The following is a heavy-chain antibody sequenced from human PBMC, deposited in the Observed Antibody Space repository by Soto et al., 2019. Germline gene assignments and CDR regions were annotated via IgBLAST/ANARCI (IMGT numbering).Heavy chain of an antibody. CDR3: AKDPSGQQLEEFDY. J-gene: IGHJ4*02. CDR1: GFTFDDYA. Sequence: EVQLVESGGGLVQPGRSLRLSCAASGFTFDDYAMHWVRQAPGKGLEWVSGISWNSGSIGYADSVKGRFTISRDNAKNSLYLQMNSLRAEDTALYYCAKDPSGQQLEEFDYWGQGTLVTVSS. D-gene: IGHD6-13*01. CDR2: ISWNSGSI. V-gene: IGHV3-9*01.